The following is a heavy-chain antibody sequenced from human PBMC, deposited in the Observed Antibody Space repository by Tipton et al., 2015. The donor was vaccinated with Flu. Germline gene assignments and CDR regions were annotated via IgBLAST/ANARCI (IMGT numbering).Heavy chain of an antibody. CDR1: GGSISSHY. J-gene: IGHJ5*02. CDR2: IYFTGST. Sequence: TLSLTCTVSGGSISSHYWSWIRQPPGKGLEWIGYIYFTGSTNYNPSLKSRVTISTETSKNQFSLKLTSVTAADTAVYYCATLQAPPGPPSWGQGTLVTVSS. CDR3: ATLQAPPGPPS. V-gene: IGHV4-59*11. D-gene: IGHD4-11*01.